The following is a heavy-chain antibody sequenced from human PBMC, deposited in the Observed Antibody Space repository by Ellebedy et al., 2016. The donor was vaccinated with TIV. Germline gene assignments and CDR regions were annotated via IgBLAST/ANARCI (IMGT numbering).Heavy chain of an antibody. Sequence: PGGSLRLSCAASGFTFSDSWMTWVRQAPGKGLEWVANINQDASRKYYLDSVKGRFTVSRDNAKNSLYLQMNSLRAEDTAVFYCARAGGRHSTGSGFYWGQGTRVTVST. CDR2: INQDASRK. V-gene: IGHV3-7*01. CDR1: GFTFSDSW. J-gene: IGHJ4*02. D-gene: IGHD2-2*01. CDR3: ARAGGRHSTGSGFY.